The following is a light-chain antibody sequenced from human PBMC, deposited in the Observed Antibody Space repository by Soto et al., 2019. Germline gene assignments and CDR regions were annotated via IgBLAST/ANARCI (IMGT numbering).Light chain of an antibody. CDR3: QQLNSYPIT. V-gene: IGKV1-9*01. J-gene: IGKJ5*01. CDR1: QGISSY. CDR2: AAS. Sequence: DIQLTQSPSFLSASVGDIVTITCLASQGISSYLAWYQQKPGKAPKLLIYAASTLQSGVPSRFSGSGSGTEFTLTISSLQPEDFATYYCQQLNSYPITFGQGTRLEIK.